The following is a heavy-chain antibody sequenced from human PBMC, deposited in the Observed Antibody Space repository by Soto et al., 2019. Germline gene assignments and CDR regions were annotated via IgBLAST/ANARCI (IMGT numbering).Heavy chain of an antibody. J-gene: IGHJ3*02. Sequence: QVQLVQSGIEVKNPGASVKVSCKASGYAFTSFGISWVRQAPGQGLEWMGWTVANNGYTKYAQNLQGRVTLITDTSTSTAYMELRSLMYDDTAVYYCARCSGGTCYASYAFDIWGQGTMVTASS. CDR2: TVANNGYT. V-gene: IGHV1-18*01. D-gene: IGHD2-15*01. CDR3: ARCSGGTCYASYAFDI. CDR1: GYAFTSFG.